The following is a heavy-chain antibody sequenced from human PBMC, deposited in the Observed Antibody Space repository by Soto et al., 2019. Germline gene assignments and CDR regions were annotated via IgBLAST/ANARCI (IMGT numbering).Heavy chain of an antibody. D-gene: IGHD3-22*01. CDR1: GFIFNNYW. V-gene: IGHV3-7*01. Sequence: EGSLGLSCAASGFIFNNYWMTWVRQAPGKGLEWVANIKQDGSEKYYVDSVKGRFTISRDNAKNSLYLQMNSLRADDTAVYYCARDAYYDESSGYFDYWGQGTLVTVSS. J-gene: IGHJ4*02. CDR2: IKQDGSEK. CDR3: ARDAYYDESSGYFDY.